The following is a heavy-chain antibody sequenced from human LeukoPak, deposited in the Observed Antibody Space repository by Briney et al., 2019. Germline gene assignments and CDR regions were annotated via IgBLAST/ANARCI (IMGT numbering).Heavy chain of an antibody. D-gene: IGHD6-19*01. V-gene: IGHV3-30*18. CDR1: GFTFSSYG. J-gene: IGHJ4*02. CDR3: AKGVAGIAVAGTPHDY. Sequence: GGSLRLSCAASGFTFSSYGMHWVRQAPGKGLEWVAVISYDGSNKYYADSVKGRFTISRDNSKNTLHLQMNSLRAEDTAVYYCAKGVAGIAVAGTPHDYWGQGTLVTVSS. CDR2: ISYDGSNK.